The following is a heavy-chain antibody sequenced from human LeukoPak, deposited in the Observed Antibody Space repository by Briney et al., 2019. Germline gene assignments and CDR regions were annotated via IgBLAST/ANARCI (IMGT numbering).Heavy chain of an antibody. Sequence: SETLSLTCTVSGYSISSSSYYWGWIRQPPGKGLEWIGSIYYSGSTYYNPSLKSRVIISVDTSKNQFSLKLSSVTAADTAVYYCARHIPNVVVPAAPENWFDPWGQGTLVTVSS. J-gene: IGHJ5*02. CDR2: IYYSGST. D-gene: IGHD2-2*01. CDR3: ARHIPNVVVPAAPENWFDP. V-gene: IGHV4-39*01. CDR1: GYSISSSSYY.